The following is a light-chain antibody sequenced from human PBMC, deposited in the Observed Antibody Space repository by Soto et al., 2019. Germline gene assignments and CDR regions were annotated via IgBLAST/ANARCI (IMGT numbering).Light chain of an antibody. CDR1: KNDIGVYDF. V-gene: IGLV2-8*01. J-gene: IGLJ1*01. CDR2: EVV. CDR3: RSYAGSNTYV. Sequence: QSVLTQPPSASGSPGESLIISCTGTKNDIGVYDFVSWYQHHPGKAPRLIIYEVVQRPSGVPDRFSGSKSGNTASLTVSGLQAADEADYFCRSYAGSNTYVFGRGTKLTVL.